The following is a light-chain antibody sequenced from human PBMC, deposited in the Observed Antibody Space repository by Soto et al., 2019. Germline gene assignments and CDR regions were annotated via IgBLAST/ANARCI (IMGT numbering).Light chain of an antibody. V-gene: IGKV3-20*01. CDR2: GAS. CDR3: QQYGSSIT. J-gene: IGKJ1*01. Sequence: IVLTHSPATLSLSPWERATLSVRASQSVSSTYLAWYQQKPGQTPRLLIYGASSRATGIPDRFSGSGSGTDFTLTISRLEPEDFAVYYCQQYGSSITFGQGTKVDIK. CDR1: QSVSSTY.